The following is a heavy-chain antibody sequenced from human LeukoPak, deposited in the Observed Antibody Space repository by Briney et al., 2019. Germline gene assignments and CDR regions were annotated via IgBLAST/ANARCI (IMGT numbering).Heavy chain of an antibody. V-gene: IGHV4-30-2*01. CDR1: GGSISSGGYS. Sequence: SETLSLTCAVSGGSISSGGYSWSWIRQPPGKGLEWIGYIYHSGSTYYNPSLKSRVTISVDRSKNQFPLKLSSVTAADTAVYYCARDRYFIGFDYWGQGTLVTVSS. CDR2: IYHSGST. J-gene: IGHJ4*02. CDR3: ARDRYFIGFDY. D-gene: IGHD3-9*01.